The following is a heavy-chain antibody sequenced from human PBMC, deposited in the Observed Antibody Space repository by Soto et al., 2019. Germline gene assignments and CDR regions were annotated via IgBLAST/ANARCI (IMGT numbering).Heavy chain of an antibody. Sequence: PGGSLRLSCAASGFTFTRYSMNWVRQAPGKGLEWVSSISSTTNYIYYGDSMRGRFTISRDNAKNSLYLEMNSLRAEDTAVYYCARESEDLTSNFDYWGQGTLVTVSS. J-gene: IGHJ4*02. V-gene: IGHV3-21*06. CDR3: ARESEDLTSNFDY. CDR2: ISSTTNYI. CDR1: GFTFTRYS.